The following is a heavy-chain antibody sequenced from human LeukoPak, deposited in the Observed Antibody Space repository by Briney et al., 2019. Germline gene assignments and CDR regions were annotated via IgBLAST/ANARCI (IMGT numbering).Heavy chain of an antibody. Sequence: GGSLRLSCAASGFTFSSYWMHWVRQAPGKGLVWVSRINSDGSSTSYADSVKGRFTISRDNAKNTLYLQMNSLRAEDTAVYYCARDSYRSSSPTPCDFWGQGTLVTVSS. CDR1: GFTFSSYW. CDR3: ARDSYRSSSPTPCDF. V-gene: IGHV3-74*01. CDR2: INSDGSST. D-gene: IGHD6-6*01. J-gene: IGHJ4*02.